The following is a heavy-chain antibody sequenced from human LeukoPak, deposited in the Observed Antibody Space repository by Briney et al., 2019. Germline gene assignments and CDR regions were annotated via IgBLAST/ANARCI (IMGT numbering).Heavy chain of an antibody. CDR3: ATLRTDRTSYHFDY. CDR2: LYSGGST. V-gene: IGHV3-66*01. CDR1: GFIVSSTH. J-gene: IGHJ4*02. Sequence: GGSLRLSCAASGFIVSSTHMSWVRQAPGKGLEWVSVLYSGGSTYYADSVKGRFTISRDNSKNTLYLQMNNLRAEDTAVYYCATLRTDRTSYHFDYWGQGTLVTVSS.